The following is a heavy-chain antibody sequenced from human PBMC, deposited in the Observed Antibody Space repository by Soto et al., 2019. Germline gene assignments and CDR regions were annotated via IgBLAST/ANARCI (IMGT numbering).Heavy chain of an antibody. CDR3: ASSSPHYDFWSGYSFWDAFDI. CDR2: ISYSGST. CDR1: GGSISSYY. J-gene: IGHJ3*02. V-gene: IGHV4-59*01. Sequence: SETLSLTCTVSGGSISSYYWSWIRQPPGKGLEWIGYISYSGSTNYNPSRKSRVTISVDTSKNQFSLKLSSVTAADTAVYYCASSSPHYDFWSGYSFWDAFDIWGQGTMVTVSS. D-gene: IGHD3-3*01.